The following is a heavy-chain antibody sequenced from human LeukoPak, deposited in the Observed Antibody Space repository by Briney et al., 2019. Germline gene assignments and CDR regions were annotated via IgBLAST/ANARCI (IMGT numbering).Heavy chain of an antibody. Sequence: ASVTVSFTASGYTFTSYGISWVRQATGQGLEWMGWMNPNSGNTGYAQKFQGRVTMTRNTSISTAYMELSSLRSEDTAVYYCARDPGYSSGWYYYYYYGMDVWGQGTTVTVSS. D-gene: IGHD6-19*01. CDR1: GYTFTSYG. CDR2: MNPNSGNT. V-gene: IGHV1-8*02. CDR3: ARDPGYSSGWYYYYYYGMDV. J-gene: IGHJ6*02.